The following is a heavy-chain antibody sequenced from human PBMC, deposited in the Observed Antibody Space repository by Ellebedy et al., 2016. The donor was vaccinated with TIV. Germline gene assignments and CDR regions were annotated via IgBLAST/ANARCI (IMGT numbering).Heavy chain of an antibody. V-gene: IGHV4-34*01. CDR3: ANIAARPDVDYYYYGMDV. J-gene: IGHJ6*02. Sequence: SETLSLTXAVYGGSFSGYYWSWIRQPPGKGLEWIGEINHSGSTNYNPSLKSRVTISVDTSKNQFSLKLSSVTAADTAVYYCANIAARPDVDYYYYGMDVWGQGTTVTVSS. CDR1: GGSFSGYY. CDR2: INHSGST. D-gene: IGHD6-6*01.